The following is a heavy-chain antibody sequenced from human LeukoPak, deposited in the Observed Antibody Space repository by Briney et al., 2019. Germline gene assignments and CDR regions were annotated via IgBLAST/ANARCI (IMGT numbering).Heavy chain of an antibody. CDR1: GYTFTSYA. Sequence: GASVKVSCKASGYTFTSYAISWVRQAPGQGLEWMGWISPYNGNTNYAQKLQGRVTMTTDTSTSTAYMELRSLRSDDTAVYYCARESRTGPIAVAGTDAFDIWGQGTMVTVSS. CDR3: ARESRTGPIAVAGTDAFDI. CDR2: ISPYNGNT. V-gene: IGHV1-18*01. J-gene: IGHJ3*02. D-gene: IGHD6-19*01.